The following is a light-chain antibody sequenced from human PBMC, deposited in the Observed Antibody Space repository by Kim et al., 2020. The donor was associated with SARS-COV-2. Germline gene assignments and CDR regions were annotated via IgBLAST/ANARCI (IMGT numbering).Light chain of an antibody. CDR3: QHYSRFPYT. V-gene: IGKV1-5*03. CDR1: QESNTW. J-gene: IGKJ2*01. CDR2: LAS. Sequence: SAALGDRVPISCRASQESNTWLAWYQQKPGKDPNLLIYLASTLENGVPPRFSGSGSGTEFTLTINSRQPDDFATYYCQHYSRFPYTFGQGTKLEI.